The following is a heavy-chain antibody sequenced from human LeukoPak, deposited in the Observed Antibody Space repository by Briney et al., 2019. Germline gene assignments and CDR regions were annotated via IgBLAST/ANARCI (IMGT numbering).Heavy chain of an antibody. J-gene: IGHJ5*02. D-gene: IGHD2-15*01. Sequence: SETLSLTCAVYGGSFSGYYWSWIRQPPGKGLEWMGEINHSGSTNYNPSLKSRVIISVDTSKNQFSLKLSSVTAADTAVYYCARRKVVVAATRSYWFDPWGQGTLVTVSS. CDR3: ARRKVVVAATRSYWFDP. V-gene: IGHV4-34*01. CDR1: GGSFSGYY. CDR2: INHSGST.